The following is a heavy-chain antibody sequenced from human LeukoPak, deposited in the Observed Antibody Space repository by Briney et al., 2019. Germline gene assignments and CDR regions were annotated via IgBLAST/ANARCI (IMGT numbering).Heavy chain of an antibody. V-gene: IGHV3-23*01. CDR1: GFTFSSYA. Sequence: GGSLRLSCAASGFTFSSYAMSGVRQAPGKGLEWVSAISGSGGSTYYADSVKGRFTISRDNSKNTLYLQMNSLRAEDTAVYYCANLIVGATTVEYWGQGTLVTVSS. CDR3: ANLIVGATTVEY. D-gene: IGHD1-26*01. J-gene: IGHJ4*02. CDR2: ISGSGGST.